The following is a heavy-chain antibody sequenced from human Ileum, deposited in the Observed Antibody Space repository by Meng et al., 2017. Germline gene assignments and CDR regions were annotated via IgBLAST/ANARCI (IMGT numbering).Heavy chain of an antibody. D-gene: IGHD3-10*02. V-gene: IGHV4-4*02. CDR3: ARADYVRYFDL. Sequence: VQLQESGAGLVRLWRPLPLICAVSGGRLKSNVWWDWIRQPPGQGLEWIGEVYHSGSTHYNPSLQSRVTISIDNSKNRFSLSLNSVTAADTAIYYCARADYVRYFDLWGRGTLVTVSS. J-gene: IGHJ2*01. CDR1: GGRLKSNVW. CDR2: VYHSGST.